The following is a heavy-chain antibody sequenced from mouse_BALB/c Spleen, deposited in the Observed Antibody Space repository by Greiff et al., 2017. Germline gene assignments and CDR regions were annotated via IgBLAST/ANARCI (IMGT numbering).Heavy chain of an antibody. V-gene: IGHV1-54*01. Sequence: QVQLKQSGAELVRPGTSVKVSCTASGYAFTNYLIEWVKQRPGQGLEWIGVINPGSGGTNYNEKFKGKATLTADKSSSTAYMQLSSLTSDDSAVYFCAREGLLRGWFAYWGQGTLVTVSA. D-gene: IGHD1-1*01. CDR3: AREGLLRGWFAY. CDR2: INPGSGGT. CDR1: GYAFTNYL. J-gene: IGHJ3*01.